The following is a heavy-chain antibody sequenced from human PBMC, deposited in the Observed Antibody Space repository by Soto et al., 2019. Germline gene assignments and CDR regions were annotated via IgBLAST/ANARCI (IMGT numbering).Heavy chain of an antibody. CDR1: GFTFSSYG. J-gene: IGHJ4*02. D-gene: IGHD3-9*01. V-gene: IGHV3-30*18. Sequence: GESLKISCAASGFTFSSYGMHWVRQAPGKGLEWVAVISYDGSNKYYADSVKGRFTISRDNSKNTLYLQMNSLRAEDTAVYYCAKDRYYDILTGYSHFDYWGQGTLVTVSS. CDR2: ISYDGSNK. CDR3: AKDRYYDILTGYSHFDY.